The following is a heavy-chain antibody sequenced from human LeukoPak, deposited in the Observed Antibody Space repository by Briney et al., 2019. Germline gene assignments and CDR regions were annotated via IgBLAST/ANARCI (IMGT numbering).Heavy chain of an antibody. V-gene: IGHV4-4*07. CDR2: IYTSGST. J-gene: IGHJ5*02. D-gene: IGHD4-17*01. CDR1: GNSFGNYY. CDR3: TRDTGTTGEVKFDP. Sequence: SETLSLTCTVSGNSFGNYYWSWIRQPAGKGLEWIGRIYTSGSTTYNPSLKSRVTMSVDTSKNQFSLKLSSVTAADTAVYFCTRDTGTTGEVKFDPWGQGTLVTVSS.